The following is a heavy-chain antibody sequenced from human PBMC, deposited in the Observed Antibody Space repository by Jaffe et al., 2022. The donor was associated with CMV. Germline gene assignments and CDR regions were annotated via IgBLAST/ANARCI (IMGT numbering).Heavy chain of an antibody. CDR2: ISWNSGSI. CDR3: APLNRDY. V-gene: IGHV3-9*01. CDR1: GFTFDDYA. Sequence: EVQLVESGGGLVQPGRSLRLSCAASGFTFDDYAMHWVRQAPGKGLEWVSGISWNSGSIGYADSVKGRFTISRDNAKNSLYLQMNSLRAEDTALYYCAPLNRDYWGQGTLVTVSS. J-gene: IGHJ4*02.